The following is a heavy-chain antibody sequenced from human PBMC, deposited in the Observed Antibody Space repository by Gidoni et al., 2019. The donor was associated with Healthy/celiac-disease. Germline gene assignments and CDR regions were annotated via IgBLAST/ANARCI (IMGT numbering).Heavy chain of an antibody. Sequence: QVQLVESGGGVVQPGRSLRLSCAASGFTFSSYGRPWVRQAPGKGLEWVAVISYDGSNKYYADSVKGRFTISRDNSKNTLYLQMNSLRAEDTAVYYCAKDRAAVTVTTARIYYYYGMDVWGQGTTVTVSS. D-gene: IGHD4-4*01. CDR3: AKDRAAVTVTTARIYYYYGMDV. CDR1: GFTFSSYG. V-gene: IGHV3-30*18. CDR2: ISYDGSNK. J-gene: IGHJ6*02.